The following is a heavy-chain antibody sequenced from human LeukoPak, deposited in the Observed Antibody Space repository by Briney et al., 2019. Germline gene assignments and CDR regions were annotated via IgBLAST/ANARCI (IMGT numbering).Heavy chain of an antibody. CDR2: INPDGSST. V-gene: IGHV3-74*01. Sequence: GGSLRLSCAASGFTFSSYWMHWVRQAPGKGLVWVSRINPDGSSTSYADSVKGRFTISRDNAKNTLYLQMNSLRAEDTAVYYCAREDSAEYFQHWGQGTLVTVSS. CDR1: GFTFSSYW. CDR3: AREDSAEYFQH. D-gene: IGHD2-21*01. J-gene: IGHJ1*01.